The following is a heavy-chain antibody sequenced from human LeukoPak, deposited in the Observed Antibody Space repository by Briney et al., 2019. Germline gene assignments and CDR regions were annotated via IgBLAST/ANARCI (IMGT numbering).Heavy chain of an antibody. CDR3: ARSDIVATIDRVFFDY. J-gene: IGHJ4*02. CDR1: GYTFTSYG. V-gene: IGHV1-18*01. Sequence: GASVKVSCKASGYTFTSYGISWVRQAPGQGLEWMGWISAYNGNTNYAQKLQGRVTMTTDTSTSTAYMELGSLRSDDTAVYYCARSDIVATIDRVFFDYWGRGTLVTVSS. D-gene: IGHD5-12*01. CDR2: ISAYNGNT.